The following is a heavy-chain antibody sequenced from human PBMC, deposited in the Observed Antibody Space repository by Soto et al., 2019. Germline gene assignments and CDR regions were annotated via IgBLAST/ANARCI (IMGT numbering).Heavy chain of an antibody. CDR2: ISSSGSTV. V-gene: IGHV3-48*03. D-gene: IGHD2-8*01. CDR3: ARGQWSYGMDV. Sequence: PWGAPLVSCAGSVFTFSIYEMTGVRQAPGKGLEWVSYISSSGSTVYYADSVKGRFTISIDNAKNSLYLQMNGLRAEDTSVYYCARGQWSYGMDVWGQGTTVTVSS. J-gene: IGHJ6*01. CDR1: VFTFSIYE.